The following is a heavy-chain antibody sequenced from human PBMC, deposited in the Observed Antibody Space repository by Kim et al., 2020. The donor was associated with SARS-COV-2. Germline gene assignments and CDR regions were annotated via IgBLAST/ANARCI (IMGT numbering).Heavy chain of an antibody. CDR1: GFTFSSYG. CDR2: ISYDGSNK. Sequence: GSLRLSCAASGFTFSSYGMHWVRQAPGKGLEWVAVISYDGSNKYYADSVKGRFTISRDNSKNTLYLQMNSLRAEDTAVYYCARDLRDIAAEYYFDYWGQGTLVTVSS. D-gene: IGHD6-25*01. CDR3: ARDLRDIAAEYYFDY. V-gene: IGHV3-33*05. J-gene: IGHJ4*02.